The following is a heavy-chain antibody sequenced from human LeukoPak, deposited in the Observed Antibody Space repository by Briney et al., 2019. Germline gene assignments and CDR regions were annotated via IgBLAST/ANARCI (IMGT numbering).Heavy chain of an antibody. CDR3: ARGRPDGSGSYYKFDP. V-gene: IGHV4-4*07. CDR2: IYNGGII. J-gene: IGHJ5*02. CDR1: GDSISRYY. D-gene: IGHD3-10*01. Sequence: SETLSLTCTVSGDSISRYYWSWIRQPAGKGLEWIGRIYNGGIITYNPSLKSRVTMSIDTSNNQFSLRLRFVTAADTAVYYCARGRPDGSGSYYKFDPWGQGTLVTVSS.